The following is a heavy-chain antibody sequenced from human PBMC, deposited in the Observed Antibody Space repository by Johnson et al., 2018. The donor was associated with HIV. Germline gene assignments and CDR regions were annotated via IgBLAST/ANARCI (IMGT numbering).Heavy chain of an antibody. J-gene: IGHJ3*02. D-gene: IGHD3-9*01. Sequence: VQLVESGGGLVQRGESLRLSCAASGFTFSSYAMSWVRQAPGKGLEWVSVIYSGGSTYYADSVKGRFTISRDNSKNTLYLQMNSLRAEDTAVYYCARGDYDILTGYAFDIWGQGTMVTVSS. CDR2: IYSGGST. CDR1: GFTFSSYA. V-gene: IGHV3-66*02. CDR3: ARGDYDILTGYAFDI.